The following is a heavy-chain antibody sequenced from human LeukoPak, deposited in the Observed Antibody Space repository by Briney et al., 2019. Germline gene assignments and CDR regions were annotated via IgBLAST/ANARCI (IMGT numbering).Heavy chain of an antibody. CDR2: INPNSGGT. D-gene: IGHD2-8*01. Sequence: ASVKVSCKASGYTFTANYLQWVPQAPGQGLECMGWINPNSGGTSFAQKSQGRVTMTSDTSISTAYMELNRLTSDDTAVYYCARDGGQYATDYWGQGTLVTVSS. CDR1: GYTFTANY. CDR3: ARDGGQYATDY. V-gene: IGHV1-2*02. J-gene: IGHJ4*02.